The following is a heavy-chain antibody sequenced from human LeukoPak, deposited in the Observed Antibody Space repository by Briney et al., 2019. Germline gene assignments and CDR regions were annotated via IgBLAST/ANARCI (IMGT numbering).Heavy chain of an antibody. J-gene: IGHJ4*02. D-gene: IGHD1-26*01. Sequence: GGSLRLSCAASGFDFSNVWMHWVRQAPGKGLEWVSAVSGTGFATYYADSVKGRFTVSRDNSKNTLYLQINSLRADDTAVYYCAKDGDRASYSYFDYWGQGALVTVSS. CDR2: VSGTGFAT. CDR1: GFDFSNVW. CDR3: AKDGDRASYSYFDY. V-gene: IGHV3-23*01.